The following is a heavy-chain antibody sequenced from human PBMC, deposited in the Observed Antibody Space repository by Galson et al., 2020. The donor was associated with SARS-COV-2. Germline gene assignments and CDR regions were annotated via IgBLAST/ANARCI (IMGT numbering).Heavy chain of an antibody. CDR2: IWYDGSNK. CDR1: GFTFSSYG. Sequence: GGSLRLSCAASGFTFSSYGMHWVRQAPGKVLEWVAVIWYDGSNKYYADSVKGRFTISRDNSKNTLYLQMNSLRAEDTAVYYCAGQTSPRDPVDYWGQGTLVTVSS. V-gene: IGHV3-33*01. J-gene: IGHJ4*02. CDR3: AGQTSPRDPVDY.